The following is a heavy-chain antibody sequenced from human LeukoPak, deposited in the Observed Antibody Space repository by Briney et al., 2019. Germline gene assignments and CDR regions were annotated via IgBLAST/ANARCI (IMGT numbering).Heavy chain of an antibody. CDR1: GGSISSYY. Sequence: TSETLSLTCTVSGGSISSYYWSWIWQPPGKGLEWIGYIYYSGSTNYNPSLKSRVTISVDTSKNQFSLKLSSVTAADTAVYYCARDRRWGDGMDVWGQGTTVTVSS. D-gene: IGHD3-16*01. V-gene: IGHV4-59*01. CDR3: ARDRRWGDGMDV. CDR2: IYYSGST. J-gene: IGHJ6*02.